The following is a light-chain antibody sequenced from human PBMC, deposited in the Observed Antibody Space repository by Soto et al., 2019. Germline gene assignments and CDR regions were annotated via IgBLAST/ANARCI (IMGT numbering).Light chain of an antibody. CDR3: QSYDISLSGWV. J-gene: IGLJ3*02. CDR2: GNT. V-gene: IGLV1-40*01. CDR1: SSNIGAGYD. Sequence: QSVLTQPPSVSGAPGQRVTISCTGSSSNIGAGYDVHWYRQLPGTAPKLLIYGNTNRPSGVPDRFSGSKSGTSASLAITGLQAEDEAHYYCQSYDISLSGWVFGGGTKLTVL.